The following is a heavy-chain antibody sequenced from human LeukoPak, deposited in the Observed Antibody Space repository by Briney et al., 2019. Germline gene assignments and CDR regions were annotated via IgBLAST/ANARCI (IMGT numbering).Heavy chain of an antibody. CDR3: ARDNSVEDTAWWFDP. Sequence: ASVTVSFTASGSTFTGYYIHWVRQAPGQGPEWMGIINPSGGSTSYAQKFQGRVTITRDMSTSTDYMELSSLRSEDTAVYYCARDNSVEDTAWWFDPWGQGTLVTVSS. CDR1: GSTFTGYY. CDR2: INPSGGST. D-gene: IGHD4-23*01. J-gene: IGHJ5*02. V-gene: IGHV1-46*01.